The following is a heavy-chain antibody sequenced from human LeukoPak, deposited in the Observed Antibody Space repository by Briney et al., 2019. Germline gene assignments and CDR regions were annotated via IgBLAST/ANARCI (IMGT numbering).Heavy chain of an antibody. CDR1: GFTFSSYG. CDR2: ISYDGSNK. D-gene: IGHD4-17*01. J-gene: IGHJ6*02. CDR3: AKERADYGDYEYGMDV. V-gene: IGHV3-30*18. Sequence: GGSLRLSCAASGFTFSSYGMHWVRQAPGKGLEWVAVISYDGSNKYYADSVKGRFTISRDNSKNTLYLQMNSLRAEDTAVYYCAKERADYGDYEYGMDVWGQGTTVTVSS.